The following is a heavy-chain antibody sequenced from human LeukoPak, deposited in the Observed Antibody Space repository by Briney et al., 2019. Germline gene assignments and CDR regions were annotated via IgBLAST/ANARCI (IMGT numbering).Heavy chain of an antibody. D-gene: IGHD4-23*01. Sequence: GGSLRLSCATSGFTFSTSDMHWVRQAPGKGLEWVSFIQYDGSRKNYVDSVKGRFTISRDNSKNTLYLQMFSLRPEDTAVYFCAKSRYGGNFDYWGQGTLVTVSS. V-gene: IGHV3-30*02. J-gene: IGHJ4*02. CDR3: AKSRYGGNFDY. CDR2: IQYDGSRK. CDR1: GFTFSTSD.